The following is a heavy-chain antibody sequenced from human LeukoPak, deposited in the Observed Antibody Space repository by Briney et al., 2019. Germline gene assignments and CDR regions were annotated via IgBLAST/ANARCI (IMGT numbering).Heavy chain of an antibody. CDR2: IYYSSTT. J-gene: IGHJ4*02. CDR3: AKEGLLGYSDRTDY. D-gene: IGHD3-22*01. CDR1: GGSISSSSYY. V-gene: IGHV4-39*07. Sequence: PSETLSLTCTVSGGSISSSSYYWGWFRQPPGKGLEWIGSIYYSSTTYYNPSLKSRVSMSVDMSKNQFSLKLSSVTAADTAVYYCAKEGLLGYSDRTDYWGQGTLVTVSS.